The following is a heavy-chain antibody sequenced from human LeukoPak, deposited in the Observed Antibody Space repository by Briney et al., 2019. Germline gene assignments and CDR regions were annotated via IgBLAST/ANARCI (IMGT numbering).Heavy chain of an antibody. CDR1: GDSVSTNSAA. V-gene: IGHV6-1*01. CDR3: ARGFLSVSGFDS. CDR2: TYYKSKWSN. Sequence: SQTLSLTCAISGDSVSTNSAAWNWIRQSPSRGLEWLGRTYYKSKWSNDYAVSVKSRITINPDTSKNQFSLQLNPVTPEDTAVYYCARGFLSVSGFDSWGQGTLVTVSS. J-gene: IGHJ4*02.